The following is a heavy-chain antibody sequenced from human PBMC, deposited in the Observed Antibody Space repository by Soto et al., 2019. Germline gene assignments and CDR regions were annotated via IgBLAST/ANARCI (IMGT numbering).Heavy chain of an antibody. CDR2: IWYDGSNK. CDR3: ARDMGGSYRPYFDY. J-gene: IGHJ4*02. V-gene: IGHV3-33*01. CDR1: GFTFSSYG. Sequence: GGSLRLSCAASGFTFSSYGMHWVRQAPGKGLEWVAVIWYDGSNKYYADSVKGRFTISRDNSKNTLYLQMNSLRAEDTTVYYCARDMGGSYRPYFDYWGQGTLVTVSS. D-gene: IGHD1-26*01.